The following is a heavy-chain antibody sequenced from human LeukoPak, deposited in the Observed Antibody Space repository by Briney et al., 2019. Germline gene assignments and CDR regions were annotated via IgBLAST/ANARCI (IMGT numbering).Heavy chain of an antibody. CDR2: INSDGSRT. CDR1: GFTFTSYW. D-gene: IGHD3-10*01. CDR3: ARGNIGSGSYLFDY. J-gene: IGHJ4*02. V-gene: IGHV3-74*01. Sequence: GGSLRLSCAASGFTFTSYWMHWVRQAPGKGLVWVSRINSDGSRTSYADSVKGRFTISRDNAKNTLYLQMNSLRAEDTAVYYCARGNIGSGSYLFDYWGQGTLVTVSS.